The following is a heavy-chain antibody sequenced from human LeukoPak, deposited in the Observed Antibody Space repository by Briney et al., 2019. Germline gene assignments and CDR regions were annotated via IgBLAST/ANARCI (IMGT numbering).Heavy chain of an antibody. CDR2: INHTGST. CDR1: GGSFSAYY. J-gene: IGHJ3*02. D-gene: IGHD5-18*01. V-gene: IGHV4-34*01. CDR3: ARGRVYSYGYRTRNDAFDI. Sequence: SETLSLTCAVYGGSFSAYYWSWIRQPPGKGLEWIGEINHTGSTNYNPSLRSRVTISVDASKNQFSLKLSSVTAADTAVYYCARGRVYSYGYRTRNDAFDIWGQGTMVTVSS.